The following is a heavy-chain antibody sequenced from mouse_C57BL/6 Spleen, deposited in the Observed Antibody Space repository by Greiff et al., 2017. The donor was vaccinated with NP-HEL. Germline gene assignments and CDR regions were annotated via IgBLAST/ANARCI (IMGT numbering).Heavy chain of an antibody. D-gene: IGHD2-3*01. CDR2: ISSGGDYI. Sequence: EVKLVESGEGLVKPGGSLKLSCAASGFTFSSYAMSWVRQTPEKRLEWVAYISSGGDYIYYADTVKGRFTISRDNARNTLYLQMSSLKSEDTAMYYCTRGSLDGYLYAMDYWGQGTSVTVSS. V-gene: IGHV5-9-1*02. CDR1: GFTFSSYA. CDR3: TRGSLDGYLYAMDY. J-gene: IGHJ4*01.